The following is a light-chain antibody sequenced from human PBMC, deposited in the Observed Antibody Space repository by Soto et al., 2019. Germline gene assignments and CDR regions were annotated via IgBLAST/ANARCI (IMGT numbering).Light chain of an antibody. Sequence: AIRMTQSPSSLSASTGDRVTITCRASQGISSYLAWYQQKPGKAPKLLIYAASTLQSGVPSRFSGSGSGTDFTLTISCLQSEAFATYYCQQYYSYPPTFGQGTKVDTK. CDR1: QGISSY. CDR2: AAS. CDR3: QQYYSYPPT. V-gene: IGKV1-8*01. J-gene: IGKJ1*01.